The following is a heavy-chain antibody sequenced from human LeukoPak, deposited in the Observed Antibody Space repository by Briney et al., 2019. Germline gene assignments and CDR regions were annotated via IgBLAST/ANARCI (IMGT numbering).Heavy chain of an antibody. CDR3: ARAYFKSTDAFDI. J-gene: IGHJ3*02. D-gene: IGHD2/OR15-2a*01. Sequence: GGSLRLYCAASGFTFSSYSMNWVRQAPGKGLEWVSSISSSSSYIYYADSVKGRFTISRDNAKNSLYLQMNSLRAEDTAVYYCARAYFKSTDAFDIWGQGTMVTVSS. CDR2: ISSSSSYI. CDR1: GFTFSSYS. V-gene: IGHV3-21*01.